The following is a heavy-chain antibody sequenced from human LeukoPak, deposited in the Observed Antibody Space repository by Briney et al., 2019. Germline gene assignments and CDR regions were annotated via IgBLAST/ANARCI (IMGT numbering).Heavy chain of an antibody. D-gene: IGHD5-12*01. CDR1: GFTFSNYG. CDR2: ISYDGSNK. CDR3: AKDRTAGYDGLVDY. V-gene: IGHV3-30*18. J-gene: IGHJ4*02. Sequence: GGSLRLSCAASGFTFSNYGMHWVRQAPGKGLEWVAVISYDGSNKYYTDSVKGRFTISRDNSKNTLYLQMNSLRAEDTAVYYCAKDRTAGYDGLVDYWGQGTLVTVPS.